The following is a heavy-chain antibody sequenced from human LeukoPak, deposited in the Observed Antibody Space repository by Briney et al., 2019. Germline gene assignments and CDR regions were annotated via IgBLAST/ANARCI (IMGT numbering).Heavy chain of an antibody. CDR3: ARAPYYYDSSGYFDY. V-gene: IGHV3-48*01. CDR2: ISSSSSTI. Sequence: GGSLRLSCAASGFTFSSYSMNWVRQAPGKGLEWVSYISSSSSTIYYADSVKGRFTISRDNAKNSLYLQMNSLRAGDTAVYYCARAPYYYDSSGYFDYWGQGTLVTVSS. D-gene: IGHD3-22*01. J-gene: IGHJ4*02. CDR1: GFTFSSYS.